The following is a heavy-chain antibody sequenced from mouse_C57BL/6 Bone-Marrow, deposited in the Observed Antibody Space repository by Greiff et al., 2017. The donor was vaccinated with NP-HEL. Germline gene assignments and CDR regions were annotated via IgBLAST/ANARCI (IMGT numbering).Heavy chain of an antibody. CDR3: ARPGSAGPRLDY. J-gene: IGHJ2*01. CDR1: GFTFPCFW. D-gene: IGHD6-1*01. V-gene: IGHV1-69*01. Sequence: QVQLQQPGAELVMPGASVKLSCKASGFTFPCFWMHWVKPRPGQGLGWVCELYPSDSYTHYNQKFKGKSTLTVDKSSSTAYMQLSSRTSEDSAVYYGARPGSAGPRLDYWGQGTTLTVSS. CDR2: LYPSDSYT.